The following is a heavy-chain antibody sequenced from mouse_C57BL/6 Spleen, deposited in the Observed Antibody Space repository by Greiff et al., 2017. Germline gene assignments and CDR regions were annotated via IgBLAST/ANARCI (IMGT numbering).Heavy chain of an antibody. D-gene: IGHD4-1*01. Sequence: QVVESGGGLVKPGGSLKLSCAASGFPFSDYGMHWVRQAPEKGLEWVAYISSGSSTIYYADTVKGRFTISRDNAKNTLFLQMTSLRSEDTAMYYCARVLTGAFAYWGQGTLVTVSA. CDR1: GFPFSDYG. CDR3: ARVLTGAFAY. J-gene: IGHJ3*01. V-gene: IGHV5-17*01. CDR2: ISSGSSTI.